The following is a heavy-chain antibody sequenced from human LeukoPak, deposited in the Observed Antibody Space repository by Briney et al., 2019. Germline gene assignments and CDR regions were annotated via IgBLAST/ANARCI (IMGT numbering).Heavy chain of an antibody. CDR1: GYTLTSYD. J-gene: IGHJ4*02. Sequence: ASVKVSCKASGYTLTSYDISWVRQATGQGLEWMGWMNPNSGNTGYAQQFQGRVTMTRDASITTAYMELSSLRSEDTAVYYCATWRQLQTGDDELWGQGTLVTVSS. D-gene: IGHD1-1*01. CDR3: ATWRQLQTGDDEL. V-gene: IGHV1-8*02. CDR2: MNPNSGNT.